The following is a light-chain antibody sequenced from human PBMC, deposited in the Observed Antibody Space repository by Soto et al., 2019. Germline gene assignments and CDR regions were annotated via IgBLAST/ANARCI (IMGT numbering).Light chain of an antibody. Sequence: QAVVTQEPSLTVSPGGTVTLTCASSTGAVTSAYYPNWFQQKPGQAPRALIYSTSNKYSWTPARFSGSLLGGKAALTLSGVQPEDEAEYYCLLYYGGTWVFGGGTKLTVL. CDR1: TGAVTSAYY. CDR3: LLYYGGTWV. V-gene: IGLV7-43*01. CDR2: STS. J-gene: IGLJ3*02.